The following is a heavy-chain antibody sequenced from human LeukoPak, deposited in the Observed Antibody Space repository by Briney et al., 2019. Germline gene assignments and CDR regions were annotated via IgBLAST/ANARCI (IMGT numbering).Heavy chain of an antibody. CDR3: ARGGGTTGYYMDV. V-gene: IGHV4-28*03. D-gene: IGHD1-14*01. J-gene: IGHJ6*03. CDR1: GYSISSTNW. CDR2: IYYSGNS. Sequence: PSETLSLTCAVSGYSISSTNWWGWIRQPPGKGLEWIGYIYYSGNSNYNPSLKSRVTISVDTSKNQFSLKVSPVTAADTAVYYCARGGGTTGYYMDVWGKGTTVTVSS.